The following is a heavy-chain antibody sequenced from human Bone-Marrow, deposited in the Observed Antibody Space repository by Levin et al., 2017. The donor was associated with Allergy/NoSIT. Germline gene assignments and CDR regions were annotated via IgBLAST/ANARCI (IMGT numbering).Heavy chain of an antibody. Sequence: GGSLRLSCRGSGYSFANFWISWVRQMPGKGLEWMGRIDPSDSYTNYSPSSQGHVTFSADRSTSTVHLQWGSLKASDTAMDFCARDDPTHLCSGGMCLRYGMDLWGQGTTVTVSS. J-gene: IGHJ6*02. CDR2: IDPSDSYT. V-gene: IGHV5-10-1*01. D-gene: IGHD6-19*01. CDR1: GYSFANFW. CDR3: ARDDPTHLCSGGMCLRYGMDL.